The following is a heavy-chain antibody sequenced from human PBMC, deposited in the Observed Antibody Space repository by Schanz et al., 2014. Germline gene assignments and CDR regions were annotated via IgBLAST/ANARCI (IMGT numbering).Heavy chain of an antibody. CDR2: MNPNSGNP. Sequence: QVQLIQSGAEVKKPGASVKVSCTASGYTFTSYDINWVRQAPGQGLEWLGWMNPNSGNPGFAQKFRGRVTMTRNTSMSTAYMELRSLRSDDTAVYYCARDQSPYTNSSDVRYFDYWGQGSLVTVSP. V-gene: IGHV1-8*01. D-gene: IGHD6-6*01. J-gene: IGHJ4*02. CDR3: ARDQSPYTNSSDVRYFDY. CDR1: GYTFTSYD.